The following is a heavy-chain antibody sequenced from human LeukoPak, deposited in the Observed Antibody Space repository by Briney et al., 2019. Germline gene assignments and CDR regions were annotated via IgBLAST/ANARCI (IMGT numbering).Heavy chain of an antibody. J-gene: IGHJ4*02. CDR1: GGSISSYY. CDR2: IYYSGST. Sequence: PSETLSLTXTVSGGSISSYYWSWIRQPPGKGLEWIGYIYYSGSTNYNPSVKSRVTISVDTSKNQLSLKLTSVTAADTAVYYCARGARVTPFDYWGQGTLVTVSS. V-gene: IGHV4-59*01. CDR3: ARGARVTPFDY. D-gene: IGHD2-21*02.